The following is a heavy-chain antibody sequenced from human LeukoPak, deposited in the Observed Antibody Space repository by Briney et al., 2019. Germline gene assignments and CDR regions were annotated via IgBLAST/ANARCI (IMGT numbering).Heavy chain of an antibody. CDR2: ISYDGSNK. Sequence: QPGGSLRLSCAASGFTFSSYAMHWVRQAPGKGLEWVAVISYDGSNKYYADSVKGRFTISRDNSKNTLYLQMNSLRAEDTAVYYCAKDGIVATIALITTTTTTTWGPLYPPWMDVWGKGTTVTVSS. CDR1: GFTFSSYA. J-gene: IGHJ6*04. D-gene: IGHD5-12*01. V-gene: IGHV3-30*04. CDR3: AKDGIVATIALITTTTTTTWGPLYPPWMDV.